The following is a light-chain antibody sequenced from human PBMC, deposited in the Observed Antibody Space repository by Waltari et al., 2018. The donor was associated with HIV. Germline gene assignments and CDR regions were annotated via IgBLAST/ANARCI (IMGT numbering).Light chain of an antibody. Sequence: ELVLTQSPLTLTVSPGDSASLSCSASQTIDTNLAWYQQKPGQAPRLLIYAASTRAPGIPPKFSGSGSGTRFTLTISSLQSEDFAVYYCQQYNVWPPNTFGQGTKVEIK. CDR3: QQYNVWPPNT. J-gene: IGKJ2*01. V-gene: IGKV3-15*01. CDR2: AAS. CDR1: QTIDTN.